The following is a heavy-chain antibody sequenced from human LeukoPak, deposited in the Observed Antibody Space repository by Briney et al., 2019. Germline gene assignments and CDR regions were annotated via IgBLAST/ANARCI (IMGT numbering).Heavy chain of an antibody. V-gene: IGHV3-64*04. J-gene: IGHJ6*02. D-gene: IGHD5-12*01. CDR3: ARESCGYDYCYYGMDV. Sequence: GGSLRPSCSVSGFTFSDYSMHWVRQAPGKGLEYVSSISSDGGSTYYADSVKGRFTISRDNSKNTLYLQMNSLRAEDTAVYYCARESCGYDYCYYGMDVWGQGTTVTVSS. CDR1: GFTFSDYS. CDR2: ISSDGGST.